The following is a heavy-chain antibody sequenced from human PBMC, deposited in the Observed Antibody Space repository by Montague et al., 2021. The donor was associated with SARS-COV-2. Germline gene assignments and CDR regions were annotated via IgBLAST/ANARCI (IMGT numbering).Heavy chain of an antibody. J-gene: IGHJ6*02. V-gene: IGHV3-30-3*01. CDR1: GFTFSSYA. CDR2: ISYDGSNK. D-gene: IGHD3-10*01. CDR3: ARGGVDYGMDV. Sequence: SLRLSCAASGFTFSSYAMHWVRQAPGKGLGWVTIISYDGSNKYYADSVKGRFTISRDNSKNTLYLQMNSLRAEDTAVYYCARGGVDYGMDVWGQGTTVTVSS.